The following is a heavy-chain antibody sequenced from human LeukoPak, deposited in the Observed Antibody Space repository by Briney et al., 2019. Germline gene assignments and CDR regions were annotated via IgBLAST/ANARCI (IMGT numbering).Heavy chain of an antibody. V-gene: IGHV1-2*02. Sequence: ASVKVSCKASGYMFTGYYIHWVRQAHGQGLEWMGWINPNSGGTNYAQKFQGRVTMTRDTSISTAYMELSRLRSDDTAVYYCATHDYGGNGLDPWGQGTLVTVSS. D-gene: IGHD4-23*01. CDR2: INPNSGGT. J-gene: IGHJ5*02. CDR1: GYMFTGYY. CDR3: ATHDYGGNGLDP.